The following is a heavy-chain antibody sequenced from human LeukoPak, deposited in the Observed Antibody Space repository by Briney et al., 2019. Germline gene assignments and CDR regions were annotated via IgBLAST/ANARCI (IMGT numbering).Heavy chain of an antibody. Sequence: SVKVSCKASGYSFTSHYMHWVRQAPGQGLEWMGGIIPIFGTANYAQKFQGRVTITADESTNTAYMELSSLRSEDTAVYYCASGRIGILWFGELKYWGQGTLVTVSS. D-gene: IGHD3-10*01. CDR3: ASGRIGILWFGELKY. J-gene: IGHJ4*02. CDR1: GYSFTSHY. V-gene: IGHV1-69*13. CDR2: IIPIFGTA.